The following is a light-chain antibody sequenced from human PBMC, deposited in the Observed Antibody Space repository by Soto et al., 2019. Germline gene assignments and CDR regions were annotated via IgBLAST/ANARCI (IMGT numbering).Light chain of an antibody. V-gene: IGKV3-15*01. J-gene: IGKJ1*01. CDR2: DAS. CDR3: QQYNIWPPFT. CDR1: QSVSNN. Sequence: ILMTQSPATLSVSPGERATLSCRASQSVSNNFAWYQQKPGHAPRLLIYDASTRATGIPARFSGSGSGTEFTLTISSLQSEDFAVYYCQQYNIWPPFTFGQGSRLEVK.